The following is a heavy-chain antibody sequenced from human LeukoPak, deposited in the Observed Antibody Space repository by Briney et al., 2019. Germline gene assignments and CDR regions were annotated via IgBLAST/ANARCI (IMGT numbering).Heavy chain of an antibody. CDR3: ARQVVVITGTRYYFDY. D-gene: IGHD1-7*01. CDR2: IYPGDSDT. J-gene: IGHJ4*02. CDR1: GYKFNNYW. V-gene: IGHV5-51*01. Sequence: GESLKISCQGSGYKFNNYWIAWVRQMPGKGLEWMGIIYPGDSDTRYSPSFQGQVTISADKSISTAYLQWSSLKASDTATYYCARQVVVITGTRYYFDYWGQGILVTVSS.